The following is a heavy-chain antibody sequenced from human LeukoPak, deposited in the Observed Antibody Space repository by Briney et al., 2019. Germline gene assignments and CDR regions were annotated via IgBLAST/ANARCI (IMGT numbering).Heavy chain of an antibody. CDR1: GFTFSSYA. J-gene: IGHJ3*02. V-gene: IGHV3-30-3*01. CDR2: ISYDGSNK. Sequence: PGGSLRLSCAASGFTFSSYAMHWVRQAPGKGLEWVAVISYDGSNKYYADSVKGRFTISRDNSKNTLYLQMNSLRAEDTAVYYCARETEPGRRWSSKENDAFDIWGQGTMVTVSS. CDR3: ARETEPGRRWSSKENDAFDI. D-gene: IGHD2-2*01.